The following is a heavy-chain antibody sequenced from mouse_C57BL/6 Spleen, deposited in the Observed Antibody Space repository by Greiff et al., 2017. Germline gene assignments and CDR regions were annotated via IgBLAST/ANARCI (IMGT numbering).Heavy chain of an antibody. V-gene: IGHV6-6*01. CDR2: IRNKANNHAT. CDR1: GFTFSDAW. CDR3: TLYDYDGYYAMDY. D-gene: IGHD2-4*01. J-gene: IGHJ4*01. Sequence: EVQRVESGGGLVQPGGSMKLSCAASGFTFSDAWMDWVRQSPEKGLEWVAEIRNKANNHATYYAESVKGRFTISRDDSKSSVYLQMNSLRAEDTVIYYCTLYDYDGYYAMDYWGQGTSVTVSS.